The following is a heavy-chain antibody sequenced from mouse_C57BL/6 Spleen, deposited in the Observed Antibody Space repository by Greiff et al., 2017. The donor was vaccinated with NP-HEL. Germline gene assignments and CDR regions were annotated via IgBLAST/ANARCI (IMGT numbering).Heavy chain of an antibody. D-gene: IGHD3-2*02. Sequence: EVQLQQSGPELVKPGASVKIPCKASGYTFTDYHMDWVKQSHGKSLEWIGDINPNNGGTSYNQKFKGKATLTVDKSSRTAYMELRSLTSEDTAVYYCARAAQAKGAWFAYWGQGTLVTVSA. V-gene: IGHV1-18*01. J-gene: IGHJ3*01. CDR2: INPNNGGT. CDR1: GYTFTDYH. CDR3: ARAAQAKGAWFAY.